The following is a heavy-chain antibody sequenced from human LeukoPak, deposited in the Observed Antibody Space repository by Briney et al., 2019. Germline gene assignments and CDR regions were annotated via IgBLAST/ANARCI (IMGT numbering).Heavy chain of an antibody. CDR3: AGGRFGEKLD. D-gene: IGHD3-10*01. CDR1: GGSISGYC. V-gene: IGHV4-59*01. CDR2: IHYSESS. Sequence: PSETLSLTCTVSGGSISGYCWIWIRQPPGKGLEWIGFIHYSESSNYNPSLKSRIIISVDTSKNQFSLNLRSVTGEDTAVYYCAGGRFGEKLDWGRGALVTVSS. J-gene: IGHJ4*02.